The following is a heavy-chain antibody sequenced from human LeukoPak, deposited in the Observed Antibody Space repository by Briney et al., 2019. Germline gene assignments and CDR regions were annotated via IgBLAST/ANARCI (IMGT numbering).Heavy chain of an antibody. CDR1: GGRFKSYG. Sequence: ASVKVSCKTIGGRFKSYGFSWVRQAPGQGLEWMGGIIPVFDRPNYAQKFQGRVTITADKSTSTAYMELSSLRSEDTAVYYCAREWEYYYDSSGYYGWGQGTLVTVSS. D-gene: IGHD3-22*01. CDR2: IIPVFDRP. CDR3: AREWEYYYDSSGYYG. V-gene: IGHV1-69*06. J-gene: IGHJ4*02.